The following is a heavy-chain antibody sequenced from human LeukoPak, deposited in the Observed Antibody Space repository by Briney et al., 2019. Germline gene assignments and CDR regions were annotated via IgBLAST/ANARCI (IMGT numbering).Heavy chain of an antibody. Sequence: ASVKVSCKASGGTYSSYAISWVRQAPGQGLEWLGGIIPIFGTANYAQKFQGRVTITADESTSTAYMELSSLRSEDTAVYYCAGAAAGAVEHWGQGTLVTVSS. CDR2: IIPIFGTA. D-gene: IGHD6-13*01. CDR3: AGAAAGAVEH. V-gene: IGHV1-69*13. CDR1: GGTYSSYA. J-gene: IGHJ1*01.